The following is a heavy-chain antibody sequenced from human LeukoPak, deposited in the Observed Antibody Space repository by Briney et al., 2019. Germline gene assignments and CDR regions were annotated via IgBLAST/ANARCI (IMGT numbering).Heavy chain of an antibody. J-gene: IGHJ4*02. D-gene: IGHD6-13*01. V-gene: IGHV1-69*13. CDR2: IIPIFGTA. Sequence: SVKVSCKASGGTFSSYAISWVRQAPGQGLEWMGGIIPIFGTANYAQKFQGRVTITADESTSTAYMELSSLRSEDTAVYYCATEIAAAGTSGPSYWGQGTLVTVSS. CDR3: ATEIAAAGTSGPSY. CDR1: GGTFSSYA.